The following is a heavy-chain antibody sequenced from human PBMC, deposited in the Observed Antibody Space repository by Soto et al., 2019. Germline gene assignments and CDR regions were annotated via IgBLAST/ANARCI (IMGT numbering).Heavy chain of an antibody. D-gene: IGHD3-16*01. CDR3: ARDFCPRVGGSPFFYFYYFCMDV. V-gene: IGHV1-2*04. J-gene: IGHJ6*02. CDR1: GYTFTGYY. CDR2: INPNSGGT. Sequence: ASVKVSCKASGYTFTGYYMHWVRQAPGQGLEWMGWINPNSGGTNYAHEFQGWVTMTRDTSISTAYMELSRLRSDGPAVDYCARDFCPRVGGSPFFYFYYFCMDVWGQGTTVTVSS.